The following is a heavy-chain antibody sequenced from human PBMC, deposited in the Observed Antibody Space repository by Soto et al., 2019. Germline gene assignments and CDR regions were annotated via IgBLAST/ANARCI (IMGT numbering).Heavy chain of an antibody. V-gene: IGHV3-23*01. J-gene: IGHJ6*03. CDR3: ANLFIPGRTGSIGIYYSYYMHV. Sequence: GGSLRLSCAASGFTFSSYAMSWVRQAPGKGLEWVSAISGSSGSTYYADSVKSRITISRENPKNPLYLQMNSLRAEDTAVFYCANLFIPGRTGSIGIYYSYYMHVWGKGTTVTVSS. CDR2: ISGSSGST. CDR1: GFTFSSYA. D-gene: IGHD3-9*01.